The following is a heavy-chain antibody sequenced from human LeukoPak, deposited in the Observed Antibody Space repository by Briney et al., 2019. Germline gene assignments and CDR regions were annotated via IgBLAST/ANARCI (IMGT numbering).Heavy chain of an antibody. D-gene: IGHD1-1*01. CDR2: ISYSGRP. CDR3: ARQSRGTTARLFDY. V-gene: IGHV4-59*08. Sequence: SETLSLTCTVSGDSISSYYWSWIRQPPGKGLEWIGYISYSGRPNFNPSLESRVTISGDTSKNQFSLKLSSVTAADTAFYYCARQSRGTTARLFDYWGQGTLVTVSS. CDR1: GDSISSYY. J-gene: IGHJ4*02.